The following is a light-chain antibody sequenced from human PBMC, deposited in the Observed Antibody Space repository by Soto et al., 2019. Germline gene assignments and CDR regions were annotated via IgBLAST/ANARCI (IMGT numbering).Light chain of an antibody. Sequence: EIVLTQSPGTLSLSPGERATLSCRASQSVSSSQLAWYQQKPGQAPRLLMYGASSRATGIPDRLSGSGSGTDFTLTISRLDPEDCSVYYCQQRSNWPITFGQGTRLEIK. CDR1: QSVSSSQ. J-gene: IGKJ5*01. V-gene: IGKV3D-20*02. CDR2: GAS. CDR3: QQRSNWPIT.